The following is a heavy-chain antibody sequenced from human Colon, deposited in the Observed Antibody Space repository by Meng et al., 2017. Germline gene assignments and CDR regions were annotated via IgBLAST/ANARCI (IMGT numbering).Heavy chain of an antibody. J-gene: IGHJ4*02. D-gene: IGHD2-15*01. V-gene: IGHV3-72*01. Sequence: GESLKISCEASGFTLSDHYVDWVRQAPGKGLEWVARSRDKPNSYTTEYAASVRVSFTISRDDTKNSLYLQINTVKDEDNALYYYSRGSCSGGTCYTGDDWGQGTLVTVSS. CDR2: SRDKPNSYTT. CDR3: SRGSCSGGTCYTGDD. CDR1: GFTLSDHY.